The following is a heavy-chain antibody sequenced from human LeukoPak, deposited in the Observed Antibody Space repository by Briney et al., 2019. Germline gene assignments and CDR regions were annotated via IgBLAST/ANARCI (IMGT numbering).Heavy chain of an antibody. V-gene: IGHV1-2*02. CDR3: ARAVVYYDILTATYYFDY. CDR2: INPNSGGT. D-gene: IGHD3-9*01. Sequence: GASVKVSCKASGYTFTGYYMHWVRQAPGQGLEWMGWINPNSGGTNYAQKFQGRVTMTRDTSISTAYMELSRLRSDDTAVYYCARAVVYYDILTATYYFDYWAREPWSPSPQ. J-gene: IGHJ4*02. CDR1: GYTFTGYY.